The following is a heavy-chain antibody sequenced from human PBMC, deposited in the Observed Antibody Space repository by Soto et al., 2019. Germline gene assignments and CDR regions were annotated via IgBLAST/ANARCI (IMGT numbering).Heavy chain of an antibody. Sequence: ASVKVYCKASGYTFTSYDINWVRQATGQGLEWMGWMNPNSGNAGLAQKFQGRVTMTRNTTISTAYMELSTLRSEDTAVYSCARGTLQYGMDVWGQGTTVTVSS. CDR3: ARGTLQYGMDV. CDR2: MNPNSGNA. CDR1: GYTFTSYD. V-gene: IGHV1-8*01. J-gene: IGHJ6*02. D-gene: IGHD4-4*01.